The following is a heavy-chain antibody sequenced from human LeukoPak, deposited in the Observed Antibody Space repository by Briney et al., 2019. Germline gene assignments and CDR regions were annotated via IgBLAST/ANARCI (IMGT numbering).Heavy chain of an antibody. Sequence: ASVKVSCKASGYTFTSYGISWVRQAPGQGLEWMGWINAGNGNTKYSQEFQGRVTIARDTSASTAYMELSSLRSEDMAVYYCARSKSTYSGYPRVFDYWGQGTLVTVSS. CDR2: INAGNGNT. J-gene: IGHJ4*02. CDR1: GYTFTSYG. CDR3: ARSKSTYSGYPRVFDY. V-gene: IGHV1-3*03. D-gene: IGHD5-12*01.